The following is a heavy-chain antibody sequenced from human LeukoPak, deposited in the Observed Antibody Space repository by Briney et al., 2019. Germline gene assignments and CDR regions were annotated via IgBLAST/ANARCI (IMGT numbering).Heavy chain of an antibody. CDR3: ARDVSGGYYGMDV. CDR2: INPNSGGT. V-gene: IGHV1-2*02. J-gene: IGHJ6*02. Sequence: ASVKVSCKASGYTFTGYYMHWVRHAPGQGLGWVGWINPNSGGTNYAQKVQGRVTMTSDTSISTAYMELSRLRSDDTAVYYCARDVSGGYYGMDVWGQGTTVTVSS. D-gene: IGHD3-16*01. CDR1: GYTFTGYY.